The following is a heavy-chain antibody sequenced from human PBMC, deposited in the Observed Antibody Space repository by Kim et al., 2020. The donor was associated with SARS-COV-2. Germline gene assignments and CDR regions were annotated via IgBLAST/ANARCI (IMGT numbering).Heavy chain of an antibody. CDR2: ISGSGGST. V-gene: IGHV3-23*01. J-gene: IGHJ6*02. D-gene: IGHD6-19*01. Sequence: GGSLRLSCAASGFTFSSYAMSWVRQAPGKGLEWVSAISGSGGSTYYADSVKGRFTISRDNSKNTLYLQMNSLRAEDTAVYYCAKGGSSGNYYYYGMDVWGQGTTVTVSS. CDR3: AKGGSSGNYYYYGMDV. CDR1: GFTFSSYA.